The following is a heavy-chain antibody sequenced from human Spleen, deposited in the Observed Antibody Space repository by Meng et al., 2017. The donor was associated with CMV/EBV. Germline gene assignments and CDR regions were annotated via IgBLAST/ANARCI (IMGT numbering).Heavy chain of an antibody. V-gene: IGHV3-33*03. CDR1: GFTFGSHG. J-gene: IGHJ6*02. CDR2: LWHDGSRE. D-gene: IGHD1-7*01. Sequence: GGSLRLSCSASGFTFGSHGMHWVRQAPGKGLEWVAVLWHDGSREYYADSVRGRFTISRDNAKNSLYLQMNSLRAEDTALYYCAKDMRGTLELYYGMDVWGQGTTVTVSS. CDR3: AKDMRGTLELYYGMDV.